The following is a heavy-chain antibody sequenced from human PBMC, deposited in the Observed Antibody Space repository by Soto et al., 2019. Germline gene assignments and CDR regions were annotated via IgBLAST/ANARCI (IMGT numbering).Heavy chain of an antibody. CDR1: GGTFTSYA. Sequence: ASVKVSCKASGGTFTSYAMHWVRQAPGQRLEWMGWINAGNGNTKYSQKFQGRVTITRDTSASTAYMELSSLRSEDTAVYYCARDPYDFWSGLGAYYYGMDVWGQGTTVTVSS. V-gene: IGHV1-3*01. CDR2: INAGNGNT. J-gene: IGHJ6*02. CDR3: ARDPYDFWSGLGAYYYGMDV. D-gene: IGHD3-3*01.